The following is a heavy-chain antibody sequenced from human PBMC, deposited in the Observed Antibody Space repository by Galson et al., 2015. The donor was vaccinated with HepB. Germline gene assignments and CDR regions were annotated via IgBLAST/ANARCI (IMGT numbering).Heavy chain of an antibody. J-gene: IGHJ6*02. D-gene: IGHD6-13*01. CDR2: SRKTYTT. CDR3: ARGAAAATDFYYGLDV. CDR1: GFTFSDHY. V-gene: IGHV3-72*01. Sequence: SLRLSCAASGFTFSDHYMDWVRLAPGKGLEWVGRSRKTYTTEYAASVKGRFTISRDDSKKSLYLQMNNLKTEDTAVYYCARGAAAATDFYYGLDVWGQGTTVTVSS.